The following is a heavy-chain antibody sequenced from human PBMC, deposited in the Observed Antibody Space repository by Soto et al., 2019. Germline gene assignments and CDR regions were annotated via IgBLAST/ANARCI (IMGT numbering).Heavy chain of an antibody. CDR3: ARQMVHYDFWSGQPSYGMDV. D-gene: IGHD3-3*01. CDR1: GGSISRSSYH. J-gene: IGHJ6*02. CDR2: IYYSGST. V-gene: IGHV4-39*01. Sequence: SETLSLTCTVSGGSISRSSYHWGWIRQPPGKGLEWIGSIYYSGSTYYNPSLKSRVTISVDTSKNQFSLKLSSVTAADTAVYYCARQMVHYDFWSGQPSYGMDVWGQGTTVT.